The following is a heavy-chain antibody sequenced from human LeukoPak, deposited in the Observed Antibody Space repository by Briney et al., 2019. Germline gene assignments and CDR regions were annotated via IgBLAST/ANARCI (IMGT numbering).Heavy chain of an antibody. D-gene: IGHD6-19*01. V-gene: IGHV1-18*04. CDR3: ARHSSSGWHAFVY. CDR1: GYTFINYG. CDR2: TSYNGNT. Sequence: ASVKVSCKASGYTFINYGISWVRHAPRLGVEWRGWTSYNGNTNYAHNFHDRVTMTTSTSAPTAYMGLGSLESDDTGVYVCARHSSSGWHAFVYWGQGALVTVSS. J-gene: IGHJ4*02.